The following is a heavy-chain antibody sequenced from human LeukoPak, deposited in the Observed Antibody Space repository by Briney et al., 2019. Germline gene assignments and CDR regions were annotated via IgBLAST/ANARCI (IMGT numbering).Heavy chain of an antibody. V-gene: IGHV4-59*02. CDR2: ISDSGRT. Sequence: SETLSLACTVSGASVNSYYWDWIRQPPGKGLEWIGCISDSGRTYYNPSLKSRVTISLGTSNNQFSLRLTSVTAADSAMYYCTKGYYEPFDSWGQGTLVTVSS. D-gene: IGHD3-22*01. CDR3: TKGYYEPFDS. CDR1: GASVNSYY. J-gene: IGHJ4*02.